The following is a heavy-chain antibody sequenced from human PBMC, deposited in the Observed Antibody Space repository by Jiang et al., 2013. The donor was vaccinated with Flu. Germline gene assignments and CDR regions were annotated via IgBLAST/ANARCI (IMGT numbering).Heavy chain of an antibody. D-gene: IGHD5-24*01. V-gene: IGHV1-69*04. CDR3: ARESSVEMATTEIESLRVRNMDV. CDR1: EDTFSTSA. CDR2: IIPNVDVT. J-gene: IGHJ6*04. Sequence: EDTFSTSAISWVRQAPGQGLEWMGRIIPNVDVTHYAQNFQGRVTITADKPTSTAYMDLSSLRSEDTAVYYCARESSVEMATTEIESLRVRNMDVWGTGTTVTVSS.